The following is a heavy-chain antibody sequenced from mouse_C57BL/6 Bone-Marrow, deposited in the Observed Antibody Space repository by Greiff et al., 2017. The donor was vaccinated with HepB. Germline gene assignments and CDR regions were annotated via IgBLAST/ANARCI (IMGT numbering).Heavy chain of an antibody. CDR1: GYTFTSYG. CDR3: ARSGDPWFAY. Sequence: VQLVESGAELARPGASVKLSCKASGYTFTSYGISWVKQRTGQGLEWIGEIYPRSGNTYYNEKFKGKATLTADKSSSTAYMELRSLTSEDSAVYFCARSGDPWFAYWGQGTLVTVSA. CDR2: IYPRSGNT. J-gene: IGHJ3*01. V-gene: IGHV1-81*01. D-gene: IGHD3-1*01.